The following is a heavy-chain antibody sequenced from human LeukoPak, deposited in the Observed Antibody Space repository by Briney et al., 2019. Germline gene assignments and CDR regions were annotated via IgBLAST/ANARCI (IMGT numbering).Heavy chain of an antibody. J-gene: IGHJ4*02. Sequence: GGSLRLSCAASEFSVGSNYMTWVRQAPGKGLEWVSLIYSGGSTYYADSVKGRFTISRDNSKNTLYLQMNSLRAEDTAVYYCAKDGVAPLKYYYDSSGYLDYWGQGTLVTISS. V-gene: IGHV3-66*01. D-gene: IGHD3-22*01. CDR3: AKDGVAPLKYYYDSSGYLDY. CDR1: EFSVGSNY. CDR2: IYSGGST.